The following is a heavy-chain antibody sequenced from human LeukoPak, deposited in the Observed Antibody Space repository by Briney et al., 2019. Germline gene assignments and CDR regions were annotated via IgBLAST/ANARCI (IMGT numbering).Heavy chain of an antibody. Sequence: GGSLRLSCAASGFTFSSYSMNWVRQAPGKGLEWVSSISSSSSYIYYADSVKGRFTISRDNAKNSLYLQMNSLRAEDTAVYYCARDRLLMVYAMIDYWGQGTLVTVPS. V-gene: IGHV3-21*01. CDR2: ISSSSSYI. CDR1: GFTFSSYS. J-gene: IGHJ4*02. CDR3: ARDRLLMVYAMIDY. D-gene: IGHD2-8*01.